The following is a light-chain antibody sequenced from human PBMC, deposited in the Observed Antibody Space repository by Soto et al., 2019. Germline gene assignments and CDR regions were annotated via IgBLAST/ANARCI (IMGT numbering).Light chain of an antibody. CDR1: QDIRNY. V-gene: IGKV1-33*01. CDR2: DAS. CDR3: QHYDXLPPLS. J-gene: IGKJ4*01. Sequence: DIQMTQSPSSLSASVGDRVTITCQASQDIRNYLNWYQQKPGKAPNLLIYDASNLKTGVPSRFSGSGSGTYFTFTISSLQPEDIATXYCQHYDXLPPLSFGGGTKVEIK.